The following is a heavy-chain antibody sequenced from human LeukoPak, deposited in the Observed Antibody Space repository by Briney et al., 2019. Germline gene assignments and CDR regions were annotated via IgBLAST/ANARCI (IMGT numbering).Heavy chain of an antibody. D-gene: IGHD6-19*01. J-gene: IGHJ3*02. CDR2: IYYSGST. CDR1: GGSISSSSYY. CDR3: ARDSGDSSGWYAVAFDI. V-gene: IGHV4-39*07. Sequence: PSETLSLTCTVSGGSISSSSYYWGWIRQPPGKGLEWIGSIYYSGSTYYNPSLKSRVTISVDKSKNQFSLKLSSVTAADTAVYYCARDSGDSSGWYAVAFDIWGQGTMVTVSS.